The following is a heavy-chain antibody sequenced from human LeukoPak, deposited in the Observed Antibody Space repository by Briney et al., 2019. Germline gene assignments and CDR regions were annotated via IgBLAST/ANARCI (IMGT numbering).Heavy chain of an antibody. V-gene: IGHV4-38-2*02. CDR1: VYSISSGYY. CDR2: IYYSGST. CDR3: ARRAGGEDLLPYYFDY. Sequence: SETLSLTCTVSVYSISSGYYWSWIRQPPGKGLEWIGYIYYSGSTNYNPSLKSRVAMSVDTSKNQVSLRLFSVTAADTAVYYCARRAGGEDLLPYYFDYWGQGTLVTVSS. J-gene: IGHJ4*02. D-gene: IGHD3-22*01.